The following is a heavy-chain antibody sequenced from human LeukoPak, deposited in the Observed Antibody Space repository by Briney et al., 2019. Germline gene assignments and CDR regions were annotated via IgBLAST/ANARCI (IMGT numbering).Heavy chain of an antibody. D-gene: IGHD6-6*01. Sequence: GGSLRLSCAAPGFTFDEYAMHWVRQAPGKGLEWVSGISWNSGSTGYADSVKGRFIISRDNAKNSLFLQMNSLRVEDTALHYCAAGAALSDYYYGLDVWGQGTTVTVSS. CDR3: AAGAALSDYYYGLDV. J-gene: IGHJ6*02. V-gene: IGHV3-9*01. CDR1: GFTFDEYA. CDR2: ISWNSGST.